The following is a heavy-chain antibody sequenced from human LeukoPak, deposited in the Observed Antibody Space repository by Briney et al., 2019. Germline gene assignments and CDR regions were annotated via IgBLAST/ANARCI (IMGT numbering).Heavy chain of an antibody. Sequence: PGASLRLSCAASGFTFDDYTMHWVRQAPGKGLEWVSLISLDGGSTYYADSVKGRFTISRDNSKNSLYLQMNSLRTEDTALYYCAKDSSNWAFDYWGQETLVTVSS. D-gene: IGHD1-1*01. J-gene: IGHJ4*02. CDR3: AKDSSNWAFDY. CDR1: GFTFDDYT. CDR2: ISLDGGST. V-gene: IGHV3-43*01.